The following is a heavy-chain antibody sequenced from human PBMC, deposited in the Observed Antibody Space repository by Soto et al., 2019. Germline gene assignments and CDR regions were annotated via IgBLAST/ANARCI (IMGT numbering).Heavy chain of an antibody. CDR3: ANQIQTGH. J-gene: IGHJ4*02. Sequence: QVQLVESGGGVVQPGTSLRLSCAASGFTFSSYGMHWVRQAPGKGLAWVAVISHDGSTKYYADSVKGRSTISRDNSKNPLYLQMNSLSVEDTAVYYCANQIQTGHWGQGTLVIVSS. CDR2: ISHDGSTK. CDR1: GFTFSSYG. V-gene: IGHV3-30*18.